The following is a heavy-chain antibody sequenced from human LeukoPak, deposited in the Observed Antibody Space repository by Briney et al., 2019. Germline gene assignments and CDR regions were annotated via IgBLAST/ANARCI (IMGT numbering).Heavy chain of an antibody. CDR1: GGSISSSSYY. CDR2: IYYSGST. CDR3: ARFAGATVYYYYYYGMDV. D-gene: IGHD1-26*01. Sequence: TSETLSLTCTVSGGSISSSSYYWGWIRQPPGKGQEWIGSIYYSGSTYYNPSLKSRVTISVDTSKNQFSLKLSSVTAADTAVYYCARFAGATVYYYYYYGMDVWGQGTTVTVSS. J-gene: IGHJ6*02. V-gene: IGHV4-39*01.